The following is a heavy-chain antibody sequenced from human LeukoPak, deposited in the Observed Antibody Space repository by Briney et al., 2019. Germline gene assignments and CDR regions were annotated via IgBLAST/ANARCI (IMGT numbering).Heavy chain of an antibody. J-gene: IGHJ4*02. V-gene: IGHV3-23*01. D-gene: IGHD1-1*01. Sequence: GGSLRLSCAGSGFTFSSNPLSWVRQAPGKGLEWVSAINPSGGNTYYADSVRGRFTISRDNSKNTLYLQMNTLRAEETAVYYCATTKQARRYFDYWGQGTLVTVSS. CDR3: ATTKQARRYFDY. CDR1: GFTFSSNP. CDR2: INPSGGNT.